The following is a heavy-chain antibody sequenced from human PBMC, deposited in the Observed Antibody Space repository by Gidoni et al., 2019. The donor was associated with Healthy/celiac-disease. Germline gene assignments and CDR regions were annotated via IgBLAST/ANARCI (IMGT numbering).Heavy chain of an antibody. CDR2: IYYSGST. Sequence: QVQLQESGPGLVKPSETLSLTCTVSGGSISSYYWSWIRQPPGKGLEWIGYIYYSGSTNYNPSLKSRVTISVDTSKNQFSLKLSSVTAADTAVYYCARTEDSSGWYIAFDYWGQGTLVTVSS. V-gene: IGHV4-59*01. D-gene: IGHD6-19*01. CDR3: ARTEDSSGWYIAFDY. J-gene: IGHJ4*02. CDR1: GGSISSYY.